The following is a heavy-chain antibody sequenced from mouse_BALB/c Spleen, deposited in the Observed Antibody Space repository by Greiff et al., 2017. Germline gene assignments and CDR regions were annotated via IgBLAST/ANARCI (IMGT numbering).Heavy chain of an antibody. CDR2: ISYDGSN. J-gene: IGHJ4*01. CDR3: ARNLDMDY. V-gene: IGHV3-6*02. Sequence: EVKLMESGPGLVKPSQSLSLTCSVTGYSITSGYYWNWIRQFPGNKLEWMGYISYDGSNNYNPSLKNRISITRDTSKNQFFLKLNSVTTEDTATYYCARNLDMDYWGQGTSVTVSS. CDR1: GYSITSGYY. D-gene: IGHD2-10*02.